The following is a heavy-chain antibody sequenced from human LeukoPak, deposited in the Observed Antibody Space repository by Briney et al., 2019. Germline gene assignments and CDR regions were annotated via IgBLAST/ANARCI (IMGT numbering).Heavy chain of an antibody. CDR1: GFTFSSYA. CDR2: IRYDASNK. V-gene: IGHV3-30*02. D-gene: IGHD2/OR15-2a*01. J-gene: IGHJ5*02. CDR3: AKGEYSGFDP. Sequence: GGSLRLSCAASGFTFSSYAMHWVRQAPGKGLEWVAFIRYDASNKYYADSVKGRFTISRDNSKNTLYLQMNSLRAEDTAVYYCAKGEYSGFDPWGQGTLVTVSS.